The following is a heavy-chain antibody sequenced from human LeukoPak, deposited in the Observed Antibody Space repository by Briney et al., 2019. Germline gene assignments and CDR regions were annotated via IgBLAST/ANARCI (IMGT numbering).Heavy chain of an antibody. J-gene: IGHJ4*02. D-gene: IGHD1-26*01. CDR3: ARVSWEWEPPPGTYFDY. Sequence: GGSLRLSCAASGFTFSSYAMHWVRQAPGKGLEWVAVISYDGSNKYYADSVKGRFTISRDNSKNTLYLQMNSLRAEDTAVYYCARVSWEWEPPPGTYFDYWGQGTLVTVSS. CDR1: GFTFSSYA. V-gene: IGHV3-30-3*01. CDR2: ISYDGSNK.